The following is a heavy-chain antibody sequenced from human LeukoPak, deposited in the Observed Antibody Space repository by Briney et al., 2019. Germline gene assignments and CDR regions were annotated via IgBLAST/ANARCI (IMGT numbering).Heavy chain of an antibody. CDR3: ARGYYGSGSYYNGLGY. V-gene: IGHV1-69*13. D-gene: IGHD3-10*01. Sequence: VASVKVSCKASGGTFSSYAISWVRQAPGQGLEWMGGIIPIFGTANYAQKFQGRVTITADESTSTAYMELSSLRSEDAAVYYCARGYYGSGSYYNGLGYWGQGTLVTVSS. J-gene: IGHJ4*02. CDR1: GGTFSSYA. CDR2: IIPIFGTA.